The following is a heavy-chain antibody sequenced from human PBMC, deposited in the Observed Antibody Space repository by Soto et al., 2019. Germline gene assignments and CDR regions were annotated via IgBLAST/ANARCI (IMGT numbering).Heavy chain of an antibody. CDR3: ASRAEYYDFWSGSVDY. Sequence: PGGSLILSSAASVFIFSNYDMHWVRQARVKGLEWVAFISYDGSNKYYADSVKGRFTISRDDSKNTLYLQMNSLRAEDTAVYYCASRAEYYDFWSGSVDYWGQGTLVTVSS. D-gene: IGHD3-3*01. CDR2: ISYDGSNK. V-gene: IGHV3-30*03. J-gene: IGHJ4*02. CDR1: VFIFSNYD.